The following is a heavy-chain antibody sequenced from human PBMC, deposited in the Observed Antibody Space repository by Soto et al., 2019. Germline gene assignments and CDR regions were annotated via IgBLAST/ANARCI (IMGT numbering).Heavy chain of an antibody. CDR2: ISGSGGST. V-gene: IGHV3-23*01. D-gene: IGHD3-3*01. Sequence: GGSLRLSCAASGFTFSSYAMSWVRQAPGKGLEWVSAISGSGGSTYYADSVKGRFTISRDNSKSTLYLQMNSLRAEDTAVYYCARNGITIFGVVTQPLDYWGQGTLVTVPS. CDR1: GFTFSSYA. CDR3: ARNGITIFGVVTQPLDY. J-gene: IGHJ4*02.